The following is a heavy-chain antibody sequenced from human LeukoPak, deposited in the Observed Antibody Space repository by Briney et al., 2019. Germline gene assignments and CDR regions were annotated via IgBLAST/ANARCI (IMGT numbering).Heavy chain of an antibody. J-gene: IGHJ4*02. CDR3: ARGTCSGGSCYWAPGY. CDR2: ISAYNGNT. D-gene: IGHD2-15*01. Sequence: ASVKVSCKASGYTFTGYYMHWVRQAPGQGLEWMGWISAYNGNTNYAQKLQGRVTMTTDTSTSTAYMELRSLRSDDTAVYYCARGTCSGGSCYWAPGYWGQGTLVTVSS. CDR1: GYTFTGYY. V-gene: IGHV1-18*04.